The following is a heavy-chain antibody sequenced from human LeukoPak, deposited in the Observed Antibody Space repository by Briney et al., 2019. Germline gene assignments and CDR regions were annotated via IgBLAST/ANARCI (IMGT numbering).Heavy chain of an antibody. V-gene: IGHV4-34*01. Sequence: SETLSLTCAVYGGSFSGYYWSWIRQPPGKGLEWIGEINRSGSTNYNPSLKSRVTISVDTSKNQFSLKMRSVTAADTAVYYCARGASSGYYYVRERGYYFDYWGQGTLVTVSS. CDR1: GGSFSGYY. CDR2: INRSGST. D-gene: IGHD3-22*01. CDR3: ARGASSGYYYVRERGYYFDY. J-gene: IGHJ4*02.